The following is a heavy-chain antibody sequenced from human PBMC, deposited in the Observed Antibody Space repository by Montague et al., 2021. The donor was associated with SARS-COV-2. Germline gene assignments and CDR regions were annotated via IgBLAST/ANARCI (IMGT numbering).Heavy chain of an antibody. V-gene: IGHV4-59*11. Sequence: SETLSLTCTVSGASMISHYSAGNRPPPGKGLELVGYIYYSGSINSNASLKSRVTMSVDTSKNQFSLKLTSVTAADTAVYYCARAVSVRRAVNWFDPWGQGTLVTVSS. CDR1: GASMISHY. CDR2: IYYSGSI. J-gene: IGHJ5*02. D-gene: IGHD3-10*01. CDR3: ARAVSVRRAVNWFDP.